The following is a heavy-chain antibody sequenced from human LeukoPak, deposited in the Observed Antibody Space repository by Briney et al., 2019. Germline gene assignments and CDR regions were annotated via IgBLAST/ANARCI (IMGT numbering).Heavy chain of an antibody. J-gene: IGHJ4*02. CDR3: ARGYGGDIVVVPAAEAIDY. CDR2: ISSSSSTI. CDR1: GFTFSSYA. D-gene: IGHD2-2*01. V-gene: IGHV3-48*01. Sequence: PGGSLRLSCAASGFTFSSYAMSWVRQAPGKGLEWVSYISSSSSTIYYADSVKGRFTISRDNAKNSLYLQMNSLRAEDTAVYYCARGYGGDIVVVPAAEAIDYWGQGTLVTVSS.